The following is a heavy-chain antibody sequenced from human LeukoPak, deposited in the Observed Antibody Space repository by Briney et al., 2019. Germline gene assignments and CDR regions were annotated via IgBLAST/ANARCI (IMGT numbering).Heavy chain of an antibody. J-gene: IGHJ3*02. Sequence: PSETLSLTCTASGGSISSYYWSWIRQPPGKGLEWIGYIYYSGSTNYNPSLKSRVTISVDTSKNQFSLKLSSVTAADTAVYYCARGGGIAAADAFDIWGQGTMVTVSS. D-gene: IGHD6-13*01. V-gene: IGHV4-59*01. CDR2: IYYSGST. CDR3: ARGGGIAAADAFDI. CDR1: GGSISSYY.